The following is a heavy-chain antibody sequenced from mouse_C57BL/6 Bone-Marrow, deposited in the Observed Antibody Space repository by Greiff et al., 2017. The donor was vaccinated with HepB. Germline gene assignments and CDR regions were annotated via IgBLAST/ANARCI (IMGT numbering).Heavy chain of an antibody. V-gene: IGHV5-17*01. CDR1: GFTFSDYG. CDR3: ARRSNYYGSSYAV. Sequence: EVKVEESGGGLVKPGGSLKLSCAASGFTFSDYGMHWVRQAPEKGLEWVAYISSGSSTIYYADTVKGRFTISRDNAKNTLFLQMTSLRSEDTAMYYCARRSNYYGSSYAVWGTGTTVTVSS. J-gene: IGHJ1*03. CDR2: ISSGSSTI. D-gene: IGHD1-1*01.